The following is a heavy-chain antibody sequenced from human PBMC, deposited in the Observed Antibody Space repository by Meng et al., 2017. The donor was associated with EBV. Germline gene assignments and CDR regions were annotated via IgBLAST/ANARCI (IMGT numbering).Heavy chain of an antibody. CDR2: IYWDDDT. CDR1: GFTLSTSGVG. J-gene: IGHJ4*02. Sequence: QYPLKESGPTLLKPTQTLTLTCTFSGFTLSTSGVGVGWIRQPPGKALEWLALIYWDDDTRYSPSLKSRLTITKDTSKNQVVLTMTNMDPVDTATYYCAHSRVGATEFDYWGQGTLVTVSS. V-gene: IGHV2-5*02. D-gene: IGHD1-26*01. CDR3: AHSRVGATEFDY.